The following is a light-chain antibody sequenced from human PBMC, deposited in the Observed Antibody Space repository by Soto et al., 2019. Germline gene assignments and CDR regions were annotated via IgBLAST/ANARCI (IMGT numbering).Light chain of an antibody. CDR3: QQYDSSPLT. CDR1: QSLSTSY. Sequence: EIVLTQSPGTLSLSPGERATLSCRTSQSLSTSYLAWYQLKLGQAPRLLIYGASTRATGIPDRFGGSGSGTDFTLTISRLEPEDFAVDYCQQYDSSPLTFGGGTKVEIK. CDR2: GAS. V-gene: IGKV3-20*01. J-gene: IGKJ4*01.